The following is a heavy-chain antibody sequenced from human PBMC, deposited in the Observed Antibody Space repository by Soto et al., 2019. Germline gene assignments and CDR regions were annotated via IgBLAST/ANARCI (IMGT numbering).Heavy chain of an antibody. CDR1: GDSISSGYY. Sequence: PSETLSLTCAVSGDSISSGYYWGWIRQPPGKRLEWIGSIYYSGSTHYNPSLKSRVSISVDTSKNQFSLRLTSVTAADTAMYYCARNKTTIVGATKYNW. V-gene: IGHV4-38-2*01. CDR3: ARNKTTIVGATKYNW. CDR2: IYYSGST. D-gene: IGHD1-26*01. J-gene: IGHJ5*01.